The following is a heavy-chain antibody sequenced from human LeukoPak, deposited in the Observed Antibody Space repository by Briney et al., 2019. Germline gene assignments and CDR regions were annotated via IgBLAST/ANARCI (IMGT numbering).Heavy chain of an antibody. CDR1: GGSISSSNYY. CDR3: ARHVLYGSGKYYFDY. V-gene: IGHV4-39*01. Sequence: SETLSLTCTVSGGSISSSNYYWSWIRQPPGKELEWIASINYGGTTYYNPSLKSRVTISVDTSKNQFSLRLTSVTAADTAVYLCARHVLYGSGKYYFDYWGQGSLVTVSS. CDR2: INYGGTT. D-gene: IGHD3-10*01. J-gene: IGHJ4*02.